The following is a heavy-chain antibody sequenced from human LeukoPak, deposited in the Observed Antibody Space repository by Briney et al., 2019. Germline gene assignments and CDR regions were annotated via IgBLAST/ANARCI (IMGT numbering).Heavy chain of an antibody. V-gene: IGHV1-2*02. Sequence: ASVKVSCKASGYTFTGYYMHWVRQAPGQGLEWMGWINPNSGGTNYAQKFQGRVTMTRDTSISTAYMELSRLRSDDTAVYYCAREWSNSSSFDWFDPWGQGTLVTVSS. D-gene: IGHD6-13*01. CDR2: INPNSGGT. CDR1: GYTFTGYY. J-gene: IGHJ5*02. CDR3: AREWSNSSSFDWFDP.